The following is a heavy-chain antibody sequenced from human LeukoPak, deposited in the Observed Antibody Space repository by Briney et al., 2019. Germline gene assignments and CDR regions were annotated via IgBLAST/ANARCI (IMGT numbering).Heavy chain of an antibody. D-gene: IGHD2/OR15-2a*01. Sequence: TGGSLRLSCAPSGFMFSRHWMSWVRQAPGKGPEWVANIKQDGSERYYVDSVKGRFTISRDNAKNSLYLQMNSLRAEDTAVYYCARDGGHSTDFDNWGQGTLVTVSS. CDR1: GFMFSRHW. V-gene: IGHV3-7*01. CDR2: IKQDGSER. J-gene: IGHJ4*02. CDR3: ARDGGHSTDFDN.